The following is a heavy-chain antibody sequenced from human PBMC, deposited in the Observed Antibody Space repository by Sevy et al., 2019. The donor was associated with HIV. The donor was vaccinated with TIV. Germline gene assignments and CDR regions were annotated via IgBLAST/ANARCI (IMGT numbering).Heavy chain of an antibody. CDR2: IKQDGSEK. J-gene: IGHJ6*02. CDR3: ARTGGDYVLYYYYGMDV. D-gene: IGHD4-17*01. CDR1: GFTFSSYL. Sequence: GGSLRLSCAASGFTFSSYLMSWVRQAPGKGLEWVANIKQDGSEKYYVDSVKGRFTISRDNAKNSLYLQMNSLRAEDTAVYYCARTGGDYVLYYYYGMDVWGQGTTVTVSS. V-gene: IGHV3-7*01.